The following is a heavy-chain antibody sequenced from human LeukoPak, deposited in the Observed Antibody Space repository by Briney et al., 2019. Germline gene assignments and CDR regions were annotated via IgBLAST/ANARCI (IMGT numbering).Heavy chain of an antibody. CDR1: GFTFSDYY. CDR3: ARGVDDIAVAGHFDY. CDR2: ISSSGSTI. V-gene: IGHV3-11*01. J-gene: IGHJ4*02. D-gene: IGHD6-19*01. Sequence: GGSLRLSCAASGFTFSDYYMSWIRQAPGKGLEWVSYISSSGSTIYYADSVKGRFTITRDNAKNSLYLQMNSLRAEDTAVYYCARGVDDIAVAGHFDYWGQGTLVTVSS.